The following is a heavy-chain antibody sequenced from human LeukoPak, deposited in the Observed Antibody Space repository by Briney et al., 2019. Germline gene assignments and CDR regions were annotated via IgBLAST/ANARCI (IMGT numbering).Heavy chain of an antibody. V-gene: IGHV4-34*01. CDR1: GGSFSGYY. CDR3: ARDSSARYSSSWYVVGDFDY. Sequence: KPSETLSLTCAVYGGSFSGYYWSWIRQPPGKGLEWIGEINHSGSTNYNPSLKSRVTISVDTSKNQFSLRMNSLTAADTAVYYCARDSSARYSSSWYVVGDFDYWGQGTPVTVSS. D-gene: IGHD6-13*01. CDR2: INHSGST. J-gene: IGHJ4*02.